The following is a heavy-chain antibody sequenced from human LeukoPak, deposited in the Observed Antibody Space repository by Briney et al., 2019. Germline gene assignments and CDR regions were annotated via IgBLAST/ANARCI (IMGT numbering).Heavy chain of an antibody. CDR3: AKGSMGRCSGNSCYSVY. CDR1: GFTFSSYS. CDR2: LSRSSSYI. Sequence: GGSLRLSCAASGFTFSSYSMNWVRPAPGKGLECVSSLSRSSSYIYYADFVKGRFTISRDNSKNTLYLQMNSLRVEDTAVYYCAKGSMGRCSGNSCYSVYWGQGTLVTVSS. J-gene: IGHJ4*02. V-gene: IGHV3-21*01. D-gene: IGHD5-12*01.